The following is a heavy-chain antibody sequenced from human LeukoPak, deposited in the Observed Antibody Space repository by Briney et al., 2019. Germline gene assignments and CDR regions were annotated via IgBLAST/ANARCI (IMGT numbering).Heavy chain of an antibody. CDR2: ISYDGSSA. CDR3: AKGGTSGWYYFEF. CDR1: GFTFSSYG. J-gene: IGHJ4*02. V-gene: IGHV3-30*18. Sequence: SGGSLRLSCAASGFTFSSYGMHWVRQAPGKGLEWVAVISYDGSSAYYADSVKGRFTISRDNFKNTLYLQMNSLRVEDTAVYHCAKGGTSGWYYFEFWGQGTLVTVSS. D-gene: IGHD6-19*01.